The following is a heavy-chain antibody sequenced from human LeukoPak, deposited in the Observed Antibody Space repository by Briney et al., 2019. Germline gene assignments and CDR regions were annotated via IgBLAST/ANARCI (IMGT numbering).Heavy chain of an antibody. J-gene: IGHJ6*02. V-gene: IGHV6-1*01. CDR2: TYYRSKWYN. CDR3: ARGSYGSSGYLGYYYGMDV. CDR1: GDSVSSNSAA. D-gene: IGHD6-19*01. Sequence: ASQTLSLTCAISGDSVSSNSAAWNWIRQSPSRGLEWLGRTYYRSKWYNDYAVSVKSRITINPYTSKNQFYLQLNSVTPDDTAVYYCARGSYGSSGYLGYYYGMDVWGQGTTVTVSS.